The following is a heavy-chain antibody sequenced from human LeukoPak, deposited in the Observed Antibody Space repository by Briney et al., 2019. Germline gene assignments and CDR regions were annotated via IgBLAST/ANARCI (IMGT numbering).Heavy chain of an antibody. CDR1: GFTFSSYA. V-gene: IGHV3-48*04. CDR3: AREGWDLNALDI. Sequence: PGGSLRLSCAASGFTFSSYAMSWFRQAPGKGLVWVSYISSRSSNEYYADFVKGRFTISRDNAKNSLYLQMDSLRVEDTAVYYCAREGWDLNALDIWGQGTMVTVSP. D-gene: IGHD1-26*01. J-gene: IGHJ3*02. CDR2: ISSRSSNE.